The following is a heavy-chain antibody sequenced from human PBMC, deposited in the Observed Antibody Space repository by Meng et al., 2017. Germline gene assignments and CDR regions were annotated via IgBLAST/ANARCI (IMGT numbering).Heavy chain of an antibody. CDR3: ARWGYSGSYYGRQGLDY. D-gene: IGHD1-26*01. J-gene: IGHJ4*02. CDR2: INHSGST. Sequence: GSLRLSCAVYGGSFSGYYWSWSRQPPGKGLEWIGEINHSGSTNYNPSLKSRVTISVDTSKNQFSLKLSSVTAADTAVYYCARWGYSGSYYGRQGLDYWGQGTLVTVSS. CDR1: GGSFSGYY. V-gene: IGHV4-34*01.